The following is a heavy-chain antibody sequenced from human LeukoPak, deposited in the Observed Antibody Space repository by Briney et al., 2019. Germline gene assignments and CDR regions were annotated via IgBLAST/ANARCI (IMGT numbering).Heavy chain of an antibody. CDR2: IIPIFGTA. J-gene: IGHJ3*02. D-gene: IGHD6-19*01. CDR3: ARDRGYSSGWYGSRDAFDI. Sequence: SVKVSCKASGGTFSSYAISWVRQAPGQGLEWMGGIIPIFGTANYAQKFQGRVTITTDESTSTAYMELSSLGSEDTAVYYCARDRGYSSGWYGSRDAFDIWGQGAMVTVSS. V-gene: IGHV1-69*05. CDR1: GGTFSSYA.